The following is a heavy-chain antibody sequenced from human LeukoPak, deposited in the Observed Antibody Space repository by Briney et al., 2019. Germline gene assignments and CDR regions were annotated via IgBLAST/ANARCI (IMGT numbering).Heavy chain of an antibody. Sequence: ASVKVSCKTSGYTFTGYYMHWVRQAPGQGLEWMGWINPNSGGTNYAQKFQGRVTMTRDTSISTAYMELSRLRSDDTAVYYCARVMRITMIVVVPDAFDIWGQGTMVTVSS. CDR1: GYTFTGYY. J-gene: IGHJ3*02. CDR2: INPNSGGT. D-gene: IGHD3-22*01. CDR3: ARVMRITMIVVVPDAFDI. V-gene: IGHV1-2*02.